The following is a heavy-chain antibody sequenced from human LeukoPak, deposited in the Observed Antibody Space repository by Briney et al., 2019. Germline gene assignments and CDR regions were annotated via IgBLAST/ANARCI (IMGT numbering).Heavy chain of an antibody. V-gene: IGHV4-59*01. Sequence: PSETLSLTCTVSGGSISSNYWSWIRQPPGKGLEWIGYIRSSGSTNYNPSLKSRVTISMDTSKNQFSLQLSSVTAADTAVYYCARDVTPAILWGQGTLVTVSS. CDR3: ARDVTPAIL. CDR2: IRSSGST. D-gene: IGHD3-16*01. CDR1: GGSISSNY. J-gene: IGHJ4*02.